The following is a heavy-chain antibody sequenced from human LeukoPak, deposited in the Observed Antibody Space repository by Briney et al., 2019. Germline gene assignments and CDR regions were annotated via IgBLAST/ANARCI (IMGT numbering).Heavy chain of an antibody. V-gene: IGHV5-51*01. CDR3: ARPSGTYNRFDY. D-gene: IGHD1-26*01. J-gene: IGHJ4*02. CDR2: IYPVDSDT. CDR1: GSSFTSSW. Sequence: GESLQISCQGSGSSFTSSWIGWVRQMPGKGLEWMGIIYPVDSDTKYSPSFQGQVTISADKSISTAFLQWSSLKASDTAMYYCARPSGTYNRFDYWGQGTLVTVSS.